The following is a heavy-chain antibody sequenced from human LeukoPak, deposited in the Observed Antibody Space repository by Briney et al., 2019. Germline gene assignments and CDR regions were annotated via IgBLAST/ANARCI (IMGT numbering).Heavy chain of an antibody. CDR1: GFTFADYG. D-gene: IGHD2-2*01. V-gene: IGHV3-7*01. Sequence: GGSLRLSCAASGFTFADYGMSWVRQAPGKGLEWVANIKQDGSEKYYVDSVKGRFTISRDNAKNSLYLQMNSLRAEDTAVYYCARDSPSSTSWGYWGQGTLVTVSS. J-gene: IGHJ4*02. CDR3: ARDSPSSTSWGY. CDR2: IKQDGSEK.